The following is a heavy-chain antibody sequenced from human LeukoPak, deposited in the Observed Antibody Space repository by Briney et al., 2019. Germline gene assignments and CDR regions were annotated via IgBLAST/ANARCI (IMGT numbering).Heavy chain of an antibody. CDR1: GYSFTSYW. J-gene: IGHJ4*02. CDR3: ARTPLYCSGGSCSLGG. CDR2: IDPSDSYT. D-gene: IGHD2-15*01. Sequence: GESLKISCKGSGYSFTSYWISWVRQMPGKGLEWMGRIDPSDSYTNYSPSFQGHVTISADKSISTAYLQWSSLKASGTAMYYCARTPLYCSGGSCSLGGWGQGTLVTVSS. V-gene: IGHV5-10-1*01.